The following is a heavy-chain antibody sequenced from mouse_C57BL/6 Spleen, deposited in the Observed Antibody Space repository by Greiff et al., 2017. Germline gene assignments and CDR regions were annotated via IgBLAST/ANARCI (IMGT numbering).Heavy chain of an antibody. Sequence: VQLQQSGPELVKPGASVKISCKASGYAFSSSWMNWVKQRPGKGLEWIGRIYPGDGDTNYNGKFKGKATLTADKSSSTAYMQLSSLTSEDSAVYFCARGGGGYYFFDYWGQGTTLTVSS. CDR3: ARGGGGYYFFDY. CDR2: IYPGDGDT. J-gene: IGHJ2*01. V-gene: IGHV1-82*01. CDR1: GYAFSSSW. D-gene: IGHD2-3*01.